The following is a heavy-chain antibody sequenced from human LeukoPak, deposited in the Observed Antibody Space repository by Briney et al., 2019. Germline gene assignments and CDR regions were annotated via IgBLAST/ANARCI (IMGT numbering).Heavy chain of an antibody. V-gene: IGHV3-23*01. D-gene: IGHD3-22*01. Sequence: GGSLSLSCAASGFTFSSYALSWVRKAQGKGLGWVSGISGSGDNTYYADSVKGRFTISRDNSKNTLYVQVNSLGTEDTAGYYCAKGSYYDSSGSFYFDYWGQGTLVTVSS. CDR3: AKGSYYDSSGSFYFDY. J-gene: IGHJ4*02. CDR2: ISGSGDNT. CDR1: GFTFSSYA.